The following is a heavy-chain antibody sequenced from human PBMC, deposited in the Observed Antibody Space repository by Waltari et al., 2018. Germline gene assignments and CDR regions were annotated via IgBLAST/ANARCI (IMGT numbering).Heavy chain of an antibody. CDR1: GGSFSRYW. V-gene: IGHV4-34*10. CDR2: INGHSVRT. Sequence: QVQLKESGAGLVKPSETLSLTCAVSGGSFSRYWWSWIRQPPGKGLEWIGEINGHSVRTNYNPSLKSRVTISKGASKHSFSLKLSSVPAADTAVYYCARTEYSNYGYWGQGFLVTVSS. D-gene: IGHD4-4*01. J-gene: IGHJ4*02. CDR3: ARTEYSNYGY.